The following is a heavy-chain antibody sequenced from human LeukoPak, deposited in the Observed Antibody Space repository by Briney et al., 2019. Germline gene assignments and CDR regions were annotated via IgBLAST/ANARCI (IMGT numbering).Heavy chain of an antibody. CDR2: IHPNSGGT. CDR1: GYTFTGYY. D-gene: IGHD3-16*02. Sequence: ASVKVSCKASGYTFTGYYMHWVRQAPGQGLEWMGWIHPNSGGTNYAQKFKGRVTMTRDTSISTAYMELSRLRSDDTAVYYCARGPYMITFGGVIVTSGDYWGQGTLVTVSS. V-gene: IGHV1-2*02. J-gene: IGHJ4*02. CDR3: ARGPYMITFGGVIVTSGDY.